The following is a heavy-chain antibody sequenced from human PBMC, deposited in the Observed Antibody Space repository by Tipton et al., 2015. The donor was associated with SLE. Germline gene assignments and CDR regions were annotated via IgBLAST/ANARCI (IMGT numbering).Heavy chain of an antibody. D-gene: IGHD2-2*01. CDR3: ARVVVGDWFDP. Sequence: GSLRLSCVASGFMFDDYGMSWVRQAPGKGLEWVSSISRSSSYIYYADSVKGRFTISRDNAKNSLYLQMNSLRAVDTAVYYCARVVVGDWFDPWGQGTLVTVSS. V-gene: IGHV3-21*01. CDR1: GFMFDDYG. CDR2: ISRSSSYI. J-gene: IGHJ5*02.